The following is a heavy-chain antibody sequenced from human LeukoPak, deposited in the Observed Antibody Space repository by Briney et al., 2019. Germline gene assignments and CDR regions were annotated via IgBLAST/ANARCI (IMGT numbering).Heavy chain of an antibody. Sequence: SETLSLSCAVYGGSFSGYYWSWIRQPPGKGLEWMGEINHSGSTNYNPSLKSRVTISVATSKNQFSLKLSSVTAADTAVYYCARYGYSSGRLGYFQHWGQGTLVTVSS. CDR3: ARYGYSSGRLGYFQH. D-gene: IGHD6-19*01. CDR1: GGSFSGYY. CDR2: INHSGST. V-gene: IGHV4-34*01. J-gene: IGHJ1*01.